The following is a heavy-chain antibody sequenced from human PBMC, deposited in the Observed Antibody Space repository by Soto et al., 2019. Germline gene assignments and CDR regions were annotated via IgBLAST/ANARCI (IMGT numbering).Heavy chain of an antibody. CDR2: VDPDGSTT. CDR3: VRSYYGDYEYFDY. J-gene: IGHJ4*02. V-gene: IGHV3-74*01. D-gene: IGHD4-17*01. CDR1: GFTFSTCW. Sequence: DVHLAESGGGLVQPGGSLKLSCAASGFTFSTCWMHWVRQVPGKGLVWVSRVDPDGSTTTYAASVKDRFTISRDNAKNTLYLQMNSLRVVDTAVYYCVRSYYGDYEYFDYWGQGTLVTVSS.